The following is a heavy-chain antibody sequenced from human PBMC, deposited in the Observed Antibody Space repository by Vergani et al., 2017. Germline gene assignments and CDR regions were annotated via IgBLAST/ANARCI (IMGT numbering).Heavy chain of an antibody. V-gene: IGHV3-30*04. CDR3: ARDPREEYYYYYYMDV. Sequence: QVQLVESGGGVVQPGRSLRLSCAASGFTFSSYAMHWVRQAPGKGLEWVAVISYDGSNKYYADSVKGRFTISRDNSKNTLYLQMNSLRAEDTAVYYCARDPREEYYYYYYMDVWAKGPRSPSP. J-gene: IGHJ6*03. CDR1: GFTFSSYA. CDR2: ISYDGSNK.